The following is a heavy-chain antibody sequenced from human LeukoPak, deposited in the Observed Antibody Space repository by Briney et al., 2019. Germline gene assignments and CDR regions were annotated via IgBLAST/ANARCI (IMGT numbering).Heavy chain of an antibody. V-gene: IGHV4-4*07. CDR1: GGSISNYY. CDR2: IYASGCT. Sequence: SETLSLTCTVSGGSISNYYWNWIRQPAGKGLEWIGHIYASGCTNYNPSLKSRVTMSVDTSKNQFSLKLSSVTAADTAVYYCARDRVNYYDSSPFDYWGQGSLVTVSS. D-gene: IGHD3-22*01. CDR3: ARDRVNYYDSSPFDY. J-gene: IGHJ4*02.